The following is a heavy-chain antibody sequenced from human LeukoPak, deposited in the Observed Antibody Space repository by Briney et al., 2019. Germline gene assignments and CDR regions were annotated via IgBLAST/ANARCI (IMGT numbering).Heavy chain of an antibody. CDR1: GYTFTSYG. CDR3: ARVSLYCSGGSCYGVPSYYYGLAV. J-gene: IGHJ6*04. CDR2: ISAYNGNT. Sequence: GASVKVSCKASGYTFTSYGISWVRQAPGQGLEWMGWISAYNGNTNYAQKLQGRVTMTTDTSTSTAYMELRSLRSDDTAVYYCARVSLYCSGGSCYGVPSYYYGLAVWGKGTTVPVS. D-gene: IGHD2-15*01. V-gene: IGHV1-18*04.